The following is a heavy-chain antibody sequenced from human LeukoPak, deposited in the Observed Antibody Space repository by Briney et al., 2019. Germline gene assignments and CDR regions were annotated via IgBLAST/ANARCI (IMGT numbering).Heavy chain of an antibody. CDR2: ISGSGGNT. V-gene: IGHV3-23*01. CDR1: EFTFTSYA. D-gene: IGHD3-10*01. J-gene: IGHJ4*02. CDR3: AKRGNWGSRYFDY. Sequence: GALRLSCAASEFTFTSYAMSWVRQAPGKGLEWVSGISGSGGNTYYADSVKGRFTIPRDNSKNTLYLQMNSLRAEDTAVYYCAKRGNWGSRYFDYWGQGTLVTVSS.